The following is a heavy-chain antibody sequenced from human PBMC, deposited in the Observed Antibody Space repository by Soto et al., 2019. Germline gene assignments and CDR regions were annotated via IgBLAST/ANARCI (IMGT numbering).Heavy chain of an antibody. D-gene: IGHD6-13*01. CDR2: TYHSGTT. CDR3: AREVNSSPARGPNWFDP. V-gene: IGHV4-4*02. J-gene: IGHJ5*02. CDR1: GDSINNSHW. Sequence: QVQLQESGPGLVQPSGTLSLTCAVSGDSINNSHWWSWVRQTPGKGLEWIGETYHSGTTNYNPSLNTRVTISIDKSKNQFSLKMNSVIAAATAVYYCAREVNSSPARGPNWFDPWGQGTLVTVSS.